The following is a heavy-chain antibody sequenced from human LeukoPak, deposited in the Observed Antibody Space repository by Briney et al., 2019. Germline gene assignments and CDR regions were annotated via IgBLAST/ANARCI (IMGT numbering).Heavy chain of an antibody. J-gene: IGHJ4*02. Sequence: SETLSLTCAVYGGSFSGYYWSWIRQPAGKGLEWIGRIYTSGSTNYNPSLKSRVTMSVDTSKNQFSLKLSSVTAADTAVYYCARAPYSSSWYYFDYWGQGTLVTVSS. CDR1: GGSFSGYY. D-gene: IGHD6-13*01. V-gene: IGHV4-59*10. CDR2: IYTSGST. CDR3: ARAPYSSSWYYFDY.